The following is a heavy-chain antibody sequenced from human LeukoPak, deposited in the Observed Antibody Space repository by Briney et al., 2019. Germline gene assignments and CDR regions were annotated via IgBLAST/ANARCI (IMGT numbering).Heavy chain of an antibody. V-gene: IGHV3-53*01. Sequence: PGGPLRPSCAASGFTVSSNYRSWVRQAPGKGLERVSVIYSGGSTYYADSVKGRFTISRDNSKNTLYLQMNSLRAEDTAVYYCASPGVYYGSGSYYYWGQGTLVTVPS. CDR3: ASPGVYYGSGSYYY. J-gene: IGHJ4*02. CDR2: IYSGGST. D-gene: IGHD3-10*01. CDR1: GFTVSSNY.